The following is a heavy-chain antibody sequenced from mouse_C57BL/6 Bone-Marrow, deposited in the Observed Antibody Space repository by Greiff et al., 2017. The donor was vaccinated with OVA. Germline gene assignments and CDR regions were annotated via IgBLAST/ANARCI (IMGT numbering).Heavy chain of an antibody. CDR2: ISRGGSYT. Sequence: EVKVVESGGDLVKPGGSLKLSCAASGFTFSSYGMSWVRQTPDKRLEWVATISRGGSYTYYPDSVKGRFTISRDNAKNTLYMQMSSLKSEDTAMYCCASHGEYGSFFDYWGQGTSHPVSS. CDR3: ASHGEYGSFFDY. D-gene: IGHD1-1*01. J-gene: IGHJ2*03. V-gene: IGHV5-6*01. CDR1: GFTFSSYG.